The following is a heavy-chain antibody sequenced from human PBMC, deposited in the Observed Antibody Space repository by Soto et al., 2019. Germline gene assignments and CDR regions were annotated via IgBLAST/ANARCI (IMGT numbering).Heavy chain of an antibody. V-gene: IGHV1-18*04. J-gene: IGHJ6*02. CDR1: GYTFISHG. CDR2: ISGKNGNT. CDR3: ARVSSSIVVVPDYGMDV. D-gene: IGHD2-15*01. Sequence: QVQLVQSGVEVKKPGASVKVSCKASGYTFISHGISWVRQAPGQGLEWMGWISGKNGNTNYAQKLQGRVTWTTDTSTSTAYMELRSLRSDETAVSYCARVSSSIVVVPDYGMDVWGQGTTVTVSS.